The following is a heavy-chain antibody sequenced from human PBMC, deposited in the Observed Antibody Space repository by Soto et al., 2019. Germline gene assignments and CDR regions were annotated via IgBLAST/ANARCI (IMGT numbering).Heavy chain of an antibody. J-gene: IGHJ4*02. CDR3: ARDNSLTHYYGSGSYSY. D-gene: IGHD3-10*01. CDR2: ISYDGSNK. CDR1: GFTFSSYA. V-gene: IGHV3-30-3*01. Sequence: QVQLVESGGGVVQPGRSLRLSCAASGFTFSSYAMHWVRQAPGKGLEWVAVISYDGSNKYYADSVKGRFTISRDNSKNTLYLQMNSLRAEDTAVYYCARDNSLTHYYGSGSYSYWGQGTLVTVSS.